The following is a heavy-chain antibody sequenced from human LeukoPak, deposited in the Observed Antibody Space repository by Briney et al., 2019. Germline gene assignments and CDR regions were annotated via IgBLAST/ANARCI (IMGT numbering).Heavy chain of an antibody. CDR3: ASQRYDYYYYMDV. J-gene: IGHJ6*03. Sequence: ASVKVSCKASGGTFSSYAISWVRQAPGQGLEWMGWINPNSGGTNYAQKFQGRVTMTRDTSISTAYMELSRLRSDDTAVYYCASQRYDYYYYMDVWGKGTTVTVSS. D-gene: IGHD6-25*01. CDR1: GGTFSSYA. V-gene: IGHV1-2*02. CDR2: INPNSGGT.